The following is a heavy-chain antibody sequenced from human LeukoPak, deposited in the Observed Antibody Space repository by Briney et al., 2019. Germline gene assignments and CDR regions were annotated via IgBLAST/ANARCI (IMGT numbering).Heavy chain of an antibody. J-gene: IGHJ4*02. V-gene: IGHV3-23*01. D-gene: IGHD6-13*01. Sequence: GGSLRLSCAASGLTFSSYSMSWVRQAPGKGLEWVSGISASGGDTWYPDSVKGRFTISRDNSKNTLYLQMNSLRAEDTAIYYCAKDAAGPEYWGQGTLVTVSS. CDR3: AKDAAGPEY. CDR2: ISASGGDT. CDR1: GLTFSSYS.